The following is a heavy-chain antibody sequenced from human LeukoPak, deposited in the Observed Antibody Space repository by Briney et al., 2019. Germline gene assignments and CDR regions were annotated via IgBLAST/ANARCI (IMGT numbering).Heavy chain of an antibody. CDR2: IYSGGST. CDR3: ARDGVWFGELLRD. CDR1: GFTVSSNY. J-gene: IGHJ4*02. D-gene: IGHD3-10*01. Sequence: GGSLRLSCAASGFTVSSNYMSWDRQAPGKGLEWVSVIYSGGSTYYADSVKGRFTIPRDNSKNTLYLQMNSLRAEDTAVYYCARDGVWFGELLRDWGQGTLVTVSS. V-gene: IGHV3-53*01.